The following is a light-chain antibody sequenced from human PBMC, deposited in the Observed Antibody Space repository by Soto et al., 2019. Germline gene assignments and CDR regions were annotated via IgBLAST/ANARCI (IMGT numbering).Light chain of an antibody. CDR1: QSVTYK. V-gene: IGKV3D-20*01. CDR2: DAS. J-gene: IGKJ1*01. Sequence: EIVLTQSPATLSLSPGERATLSCGASQSVTYKIAWYQQKPGLAPSLLIYDASTRAIGIPDRFSGGGSGTDFTLTISRLEPEDFAVYHCQHYANSVWTFGQGTKVEIK. CDR3: QHYANSVWT.